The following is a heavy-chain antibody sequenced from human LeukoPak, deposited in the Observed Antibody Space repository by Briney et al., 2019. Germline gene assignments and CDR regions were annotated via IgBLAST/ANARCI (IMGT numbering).Heavy chain of an antibody. CDR2: IYPGDSDT. CDR1: GYSFTSYW. J-gene: IGHJ4*02. D-gene: IGHD5-18*01. CDR3: ARVSGYSYGPFDF. Sequence: PGESLKISCQGSGYSFTSYWIGWVRQMPGKGLEWMGIIYPGDSDTRYSPSFQGQVTISADKSISTAYLQWSSLKTSDTAMYYCARVSGYSYGPFDFWGQGTLVTVSS. V-gene: IGHV5-51*01.